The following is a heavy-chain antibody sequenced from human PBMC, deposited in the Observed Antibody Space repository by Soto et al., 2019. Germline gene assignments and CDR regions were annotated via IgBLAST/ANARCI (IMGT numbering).Heavy chain of an antibody. Sequence: SETLSLTCTFSGGSISSGDYYWSWIRQPPGKGLEWIGYIYYSGSTYYNPSLKSRVTISVDTSKNQFTLKLSSVTAADTAVYYCARDPGYYDFSTGGAYYYYGMDVWGQGTTVT. D-gene: IGHD3-3*01. CDR2: IYYSGST. CDR3: ARDPGYYDFSTGGAYYYYGMDV. CDR1: GGSISSGDYY. V-gene: IGHV4-30-4*01. J-gene: IGHJ6*02.